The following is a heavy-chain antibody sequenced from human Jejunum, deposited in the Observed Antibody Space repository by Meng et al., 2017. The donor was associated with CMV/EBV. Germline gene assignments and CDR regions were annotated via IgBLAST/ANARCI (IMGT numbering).Heavy chain of an antibody. CDR1: GYTFTDYY. J-gene: IGHJ4*02. CDR3: ARGDYTAVDY. V-gene: IGHV1-46*04. D-gene: IGHD3-16*01. Sequence: SCKTSGYTFTDYYLHWMRQAPGQGLQWMGMINPTGGSASYAQSLQGRITMTRDTSTSSVYMELSSLRSEDTAVYYCARGDYTAVDYWGQGTLVTVSS. CDR2: INPTGGSA.